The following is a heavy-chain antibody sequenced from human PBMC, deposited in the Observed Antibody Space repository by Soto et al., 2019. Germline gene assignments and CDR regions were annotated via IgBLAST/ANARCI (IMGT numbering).Heavy chain of an antibody. D-gene: IGHD2-15*01. J-gene: IGHJ6*02. Sequence: PGGSLRLSCAASGFTFSNYAMTWVRQAPGKGLEWVSGVTRGGSAYYADSVKRRFTISRDNSKNTVFLQMNSLRAEDTAIYYCAKDDCSICNGPAYNFDMDVWGQGTTVTVSS. CDR2: VTRGGSA. CDR3: AKDDCSICNGPAYNFDMDV. V-gene: IGHV3-23*01. CDR1: GFTFSNYA.